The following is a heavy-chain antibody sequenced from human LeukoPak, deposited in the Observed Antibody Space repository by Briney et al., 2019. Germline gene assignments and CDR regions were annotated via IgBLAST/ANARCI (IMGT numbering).Heavy chain of an antibody. Sequence: GGSLRLSCAASGFTFRTYAIHWGRQTPGKGLEWGAFIRYDGSNKYCADSVKGRFTISRDNSKNTLYLQMNSLRAEDTAVYYCAKDYYDFWSGYYRGLSDWGQGTLVTVSS. D-gene: IGHD3-3*01. CDR2: IRYDGSNK. V-gene: IGHV3-30*02. J-gene: IGHJ4*02. CDR1: GFTFRTYA. CDR3: AKDYYDFWSGYYRGLSD.